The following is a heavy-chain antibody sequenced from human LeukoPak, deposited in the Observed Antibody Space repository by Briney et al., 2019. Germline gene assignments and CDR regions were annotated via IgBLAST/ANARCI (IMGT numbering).Heavy chain of an antibody. CDR2: IYHSGST. J-gene: IGHJ5*02. D-gene: IGHD2-15*01. V-gene: IGHV4-38-2*02. CDR1: GYSISSGYY. Sequence: SETLSLTCTVSGYSISSGYYWGWIRPPPGKGLEWIGSIYHSGSTYYNPSLKSRVTISVDTSKNQFSLKLSSVTAADTAVYYCASSERIFAGNWFDPWGQGTLVTVSS. CDR3: ASSERIFAGNWFDP.